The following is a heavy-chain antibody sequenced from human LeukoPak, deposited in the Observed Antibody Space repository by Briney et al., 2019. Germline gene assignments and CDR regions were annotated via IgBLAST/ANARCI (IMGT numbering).Heavy chain of an antibody. CDR3: TRPGSRDYGDFQNFDY. J-gene: IGHJ4*02. V-gene: IGHV3-21*04. CDR2: ISSSSSYI. D-gene: IGHD4-17*01. CDR1: GFTFSSYS. Sequence: GGSLRLSCAASGFTFSSYSMNWVRQAPGKGLEWVSSISSSSSYIYYADSVKGRFTISRDNAKNSLYLQMNSLKTEDTAVYYCTRPGSRDYGDFQNFDYWGQGTLVTVSS.